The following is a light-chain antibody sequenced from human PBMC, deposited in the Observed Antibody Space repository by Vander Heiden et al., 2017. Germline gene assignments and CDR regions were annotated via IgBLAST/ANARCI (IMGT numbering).Light chain of an antibody. CDR2: EAS. V-gene: IGKV1-5*03. CDR3: QQHNSYSQT. J-gene: IGKJ4*02. Sequence: DIQITHSPSTLSASVGDRVTITCRASQGISNWLAWYQQKPGKVPKRLIYEASNLESGVPPSFSGSGTGTEFTLTISSLQPEDFATYYCQQHNSYSQTFGEGTKVEIK. CDR1: QGISNW.